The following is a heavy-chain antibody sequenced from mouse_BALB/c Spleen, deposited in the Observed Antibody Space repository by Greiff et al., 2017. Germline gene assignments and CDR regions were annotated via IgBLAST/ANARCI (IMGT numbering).Heavy chain of an antibody. D-gene: IGHD1-1*01. V-gene: IGHV5-6-5*01. J-gene: IGHJ4*01. CDR1: GFTFSSYA. CDR3: ARGDLLLRAMDY. Sequence: EVMLVESGGGLVKPGGSLKLSCAASGFTFSSYAMSWVRQTPEKRLEWVASISSGGSTYYPDSVKGRFTISRDNARNILYLQMSSLRSEDTAMYYCARGDLLLRAMDYWGQGTSVTVSS. CDR2: ISSGGST.